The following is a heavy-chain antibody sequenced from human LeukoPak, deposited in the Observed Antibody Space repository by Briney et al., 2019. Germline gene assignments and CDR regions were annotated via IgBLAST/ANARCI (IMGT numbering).Heavy chain of an antibody. J-gene: IGHJ5*02. Sequence: ASVKVSCKAAGYTFTGYYMHWVRQAPGQGLEWRGWINPNSGGTNYAQKFQGRVTMTRDTSISTAYMELSRLRSDDTAVYYCAREYYEGSWWFDPWGQGTLVTVSS. D-gene: IGHD3-22*01. CDR2: INPNSGGT. V-gene: IGHV1-2*02. CDR1: GYTFTGYY. CDR3: AREYYEGSWWFDP.